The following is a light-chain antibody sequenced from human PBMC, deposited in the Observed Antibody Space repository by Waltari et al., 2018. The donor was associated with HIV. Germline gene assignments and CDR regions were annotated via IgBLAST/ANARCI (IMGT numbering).Light chain of an antibody. CDR3: QQAYSFPHT. CDR2: AAS. CDR1: QFISTS. J-gene: IGKJ2*01. V-gene: IGKV1-12*01. Sequence: DIQMTQSPSSMSASVGDRVTITCRASQFISTSLAWYQQKPSRAPKLLIFAASRLQSGVPSRFSGGGSGTPVPLTIHRLQPEDLATYYLQQAYSFPHTFGQGT.